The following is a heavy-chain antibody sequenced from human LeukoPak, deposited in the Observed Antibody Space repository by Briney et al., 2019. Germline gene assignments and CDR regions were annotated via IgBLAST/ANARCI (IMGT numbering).Heavy chain of an antibody. Sequence: SETLSLTCTVSDGSISSGGYYWSWIRQHPGKGLEWIGYIYYSGSTYYNPSLKSRVTISVDTSKNQFSLKLNSVTAADTAVYYCAREYGYSSGWSLNHYYYGMDVWGQGTTVTVSS. CDR3: AREYGYSSGWSLNHYYYGMDV. CDR1: DGSISSGGYY. J-gene: IGHJ6*02. D-gene: IGHD6-19*01. V-gene: IGHV4-31*03. CDR2: IYYSGST.